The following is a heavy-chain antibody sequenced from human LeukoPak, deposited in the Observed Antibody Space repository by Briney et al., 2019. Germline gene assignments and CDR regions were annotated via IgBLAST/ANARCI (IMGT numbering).Heavy chain of an antibody. D-gene: IGHD5-12*01. J-gene: IGHJ4*02. CDR2: INQDGTEK. CDR3: ARGFGGYAY. V-gene: IGHV3-7*04. CDR1: GFTFSIYW. Sequence: GGSLRLSCAASGFTFSIYWMTWVRQAAGKGLEWVANINQDGTEKNYVDSVKGRLTISRDNAKNSLFLQMNSLRAEDTAVYYCARGFGGYAYWGQGTLVTVSS.